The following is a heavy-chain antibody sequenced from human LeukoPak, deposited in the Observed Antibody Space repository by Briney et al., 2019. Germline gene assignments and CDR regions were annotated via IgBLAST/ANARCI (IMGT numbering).Heavy chain of an antibody. J-gene: IGHJ4*02. Sequence: PGGSLRLSCAASGFTFNSYAMSWVRQAPGKGLEWVSSIDTSGGATFYADSVKGRFTISRDNSKNTLYLQLNSLRAEDTAVYYCAKITSGYWGQGTLVTVSS. CDR1: GFTFNSYA. V-gene: IGHV3-23*01. CDR2: IDTSGGAT. CDR3: AKITSGY.